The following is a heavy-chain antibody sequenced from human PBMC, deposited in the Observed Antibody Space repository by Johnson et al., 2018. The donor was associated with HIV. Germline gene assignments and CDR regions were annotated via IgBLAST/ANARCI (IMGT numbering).Heavy chain of an antibody. D-gene: IGHD1-26*01. CDR3: ARALAVGATTANEAFDI. CDR2: IKQDGTEK. CDR1: GFTVSSNY. Sequence: MLLVESGGGLVKPGGSLRPSCAASGFTVSSNYMNWVRHAPGKGLEWVANIKQDGTEKYYVDSVTGQLTIARDTSKNTMYLQMNSLRAEDTAGYYRARALAVGATTANEAFDIWGQGTMVTVSS. V-gene: IGHV3-7*01. J-gene: IGHJ3*02.